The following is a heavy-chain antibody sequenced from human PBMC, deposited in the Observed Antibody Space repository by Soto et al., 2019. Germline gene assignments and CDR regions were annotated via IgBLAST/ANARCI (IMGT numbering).Heavy chain of an antibody. D-gene: IGHD1-7*01. Sequence: PGGSLRLSCAASGFTFSSYGMTWARQAPGKGLEWVSFSSATGAGTYYADSVKGRFTISRDNSKNTLYLQMTSLRADDTAVYYCAKDRRAGGNYGFYSDFWGQGALLTVSS. J-gene: IGHJ4*02. CDR3: AKDRRAGGNYGFYSDF. CDR1: GFTFSSYG. V-gene: IGHV3-23*01. CDR2: SSATGAGT.